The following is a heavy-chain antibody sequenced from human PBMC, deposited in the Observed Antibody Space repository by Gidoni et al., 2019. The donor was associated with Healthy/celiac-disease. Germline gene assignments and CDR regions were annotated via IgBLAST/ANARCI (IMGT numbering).Heavy chain of an antibody. J-gene: IGHJ4*02. CDR1: GFTVSSTY. V-gene: IGHV3-66*01. CDR2: IYSGGST. CDR3: ARGSFSSSWYFDY. Sequence: EVQLVESGGGLVQPGGSLRLSCAASGFTVSSTYMCWVRQAPGKGLEWVSVIYSGGSTYYADSVKGRFTISRDNSKNTLYLQMNSLRAEDTAVYYCARGSFSSSWYFDYWGQGTLVTVSS. D-gene: IGHD6-13*01.